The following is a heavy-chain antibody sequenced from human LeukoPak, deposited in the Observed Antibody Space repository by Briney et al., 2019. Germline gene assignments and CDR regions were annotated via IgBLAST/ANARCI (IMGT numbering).Heavy chain of an antibody. D-gene: IGHD5-12*01. CDR2: ISAYNGNT. CDR3: ATVATMKGVLYYYYYMDV. CDR1: GYTFTSYG. Sequence: ASVKVSCKASGYTFTSYGISWVRQAPGQGLEWMGWISAYNGNTNYAQKLQGRVTMTTDTSTSTAYMELRSLRSDDTAVYYCATVATMKGVLYYYYYMDVWGKGTTVTVSS. V-gene: IGHV1-18*01. J-gene: IGHJ6*03.